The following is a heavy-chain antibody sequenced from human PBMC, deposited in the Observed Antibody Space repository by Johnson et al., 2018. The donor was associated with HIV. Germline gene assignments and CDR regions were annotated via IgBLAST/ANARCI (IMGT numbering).Heavy chain of an antibody. CDR1: GFTFNNYG. CDR2: IWFDGSHK. Sequence: QVQLVESGGGVVQPGRSLRLSCAASGFTFNNYGMHWVRQAPGKGLEWVAVIWFDGSHKHFADSVKGRFTITRDNSKNTLYLQMNSLRAEDTAVYYCAKEGITMEVDIWGQGKMVTVSS. V-gene: IGHV3-33*06. J-gene: IGHJ3*02. CDR3: AKEGITMEVDI. D-gene: IGHD3-10*01.